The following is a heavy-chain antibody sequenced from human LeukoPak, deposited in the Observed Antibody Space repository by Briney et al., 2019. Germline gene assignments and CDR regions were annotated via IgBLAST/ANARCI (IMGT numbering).Heavy chain of an antibody. V-gene: IGHV4-61*02. CDR3: ARDRADLGFDP. Sequence: SETLSLTCTVPGGSLSSGSYFWSWIRQPAGKGLEWIGRFYPSGTTNYNPSLKSRVTISVDTSKNQFSLKLSSVTAADTAVYYCARDRADLGFDPWGLGTLVTVSS. CDR2: FYPSGTT. J-gene: IGHJ5*02. CDR1: GGSLSSGSYF. D-gene: IGHD3-10*01.